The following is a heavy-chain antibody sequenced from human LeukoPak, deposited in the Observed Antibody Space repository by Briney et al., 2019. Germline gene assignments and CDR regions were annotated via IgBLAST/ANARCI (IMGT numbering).Heavy chain of an antibody. CDR3: ARGSRSSRPYYFDF. CDR1: GFTFSNYA. CDR2: ITGGGDDT. Sequence: GGSLRLSCTASGFTFSNYAMIWVRQAPGEGLEWVSSITGGGDDTYHADSVKGRFTISRDNSTNTLYLQMNSLRAEDMAMYFCARGSRSSRPYYFDFWGQGTLVTVSS. J-gene: IGHJ4*02. D-gene: IGHD3-10*01. V-gene: IGHV3-23*01.